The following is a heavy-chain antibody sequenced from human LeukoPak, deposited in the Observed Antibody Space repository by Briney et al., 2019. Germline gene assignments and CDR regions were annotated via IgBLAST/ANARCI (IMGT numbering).Heavy chain of an antibody. CDR2: IYYSGST. Sequence: SETLSLTCTVSGGSISSSSYYWGWIRQPPGKGLEWIGSIYYSGSTYYNPSLKSRVTISVDTSKNQFSLKLSPVTAADTAVYYCVRVPAAPMYYYYGMDVWGQGTTVTVSS. V-gene: IGHV4-39*01. CDR3: VRVPAAPMYYYYGMDV. D-gene: IGHD2-2*01. J-gene: IGHJ6*02. CDR1: GGSISSSSYY.